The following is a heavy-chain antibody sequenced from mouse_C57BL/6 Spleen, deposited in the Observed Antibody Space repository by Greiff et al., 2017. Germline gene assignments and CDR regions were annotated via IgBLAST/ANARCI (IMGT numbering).Heavy chain of an antibody. Sequence: VKLVASGPELVKPGASVKLSCKASGYTFTSYDINWVKQRPGQGLEWIGWIYPRDGSTKYNEKVKGKATLTVDTSSSTAYMELHSRTSEDSAVYFCARRGYGSSYYFDYWGQGTTLTVSS. CDR3: ARRGYGSSYYFDY. CDR1: GYTFTSYD. V-gene: IGHV1-85*01. CDR2: IYPRDGST. D-gene: IGHD1-1*01. J-gene: IGHJ2*01.